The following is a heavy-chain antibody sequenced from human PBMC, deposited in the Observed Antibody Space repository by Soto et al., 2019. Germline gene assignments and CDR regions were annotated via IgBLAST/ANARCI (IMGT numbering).Heavy chain of an antibody. J-gene: IGHJ4*02. CDR1: GGSMSSSSYY. V-gene: IGHV4-39*01. CDR3: ARGFDILTFGFCLDY. CDR2: MYFSGFYSGST. D-gene: IGHD3-9*01. Sequence: LSLTCTVSGGSMSSSSYYWGWIRQPPGKGLEWIANMYFSGFYSGSTSYNPSLKSRVTISVDTSKNQFSLQVSSVTAADTAVYYCARGFDILTFGFCLDYWGQGTLVTVSS.